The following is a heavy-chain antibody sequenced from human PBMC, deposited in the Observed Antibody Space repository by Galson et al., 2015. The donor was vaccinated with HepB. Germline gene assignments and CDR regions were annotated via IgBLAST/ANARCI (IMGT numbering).Heavy chain of an antibody. D-gene: IGHD1-26*01. CDR2: ISWNSGSI. Sequence: SLRLSCAASGFTFDDYAMHWVRQAPGKGLEWVSGISWNSGSIGYADSVKGRFTISRDNAKNSLYLQMNSLRAEDTALYYCAKAPYSGSYSGRYYFDYWGQGTLVTVSS. CDR1: GFTFDDYA. CDR3: AKAPYSGSYSGRYYFDY. V-gene: IGHV3-9*01. J-gene: IGHJ4*02.